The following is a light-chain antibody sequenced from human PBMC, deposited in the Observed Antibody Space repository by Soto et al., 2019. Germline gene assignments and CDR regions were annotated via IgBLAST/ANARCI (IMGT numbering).Light chain of an antibody. CDR1: QGISSW. V-gene: IGKV1D-12*01. J-gene: IGKJ4*01. Sequence: DIQMTQSPSSVSASVGDRVTMTCRASQGISSWLAWCQQKPGKAPKLLIYAASSLQSGVPSRFSGTASGTEFTLTISSLQPEDFATYFCQQANSFPLTFGGGTKVEIK. CDR3: QQANSFPLT. CDR2: AAS.